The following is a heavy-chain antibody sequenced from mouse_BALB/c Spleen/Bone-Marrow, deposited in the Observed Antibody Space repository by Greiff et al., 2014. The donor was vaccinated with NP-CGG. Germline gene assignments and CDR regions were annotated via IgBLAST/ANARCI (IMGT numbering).Heavy chain of an antibody. CDR1: GFNIKDTF. V-gene: IGHV14-3*02. Sequence: VQLKQSGADLVKPGASVKLSCTTSGFNIKDTFMHWVKQRPGQGLGWIGRIDPASGNTKYGPKFQGKATITADTSSNKVSLQLSGLTSEDTAVYYCAHDAPFTYWGQGTPVTVSA. CDR2: IDPASGNT. D-gene: IGHD2-3*01. CDR3: AHDAPFTY. J-gene: IGHJ3*01.